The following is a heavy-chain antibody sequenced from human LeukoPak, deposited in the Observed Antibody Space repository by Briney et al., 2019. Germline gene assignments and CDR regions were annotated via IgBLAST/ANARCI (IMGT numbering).Heavy chain of an antibody. CDR3: ARAGYYYDSSGPISPFDY. CDR2: INHSGST. Sequence: SETLSLTCAVYGGSFSGYYWGWIRQPPGKGLEWIGEINHSGSTNYNPSLKSRVTISVDTSKNQFSLKLSSVTAADTAVYYCARAGYYYDSSGPISPFDYWGQGTLVTVSS. J-gene: IGHJ4*02. V-gene: IGHV4-34*01. D-gene: IGHD3-22*01. CDR1: GGSFSGYY.